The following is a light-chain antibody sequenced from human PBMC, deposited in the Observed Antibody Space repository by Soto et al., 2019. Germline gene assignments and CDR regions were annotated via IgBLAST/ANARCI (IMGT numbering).Light chain of an antibody. CDR3: SSHAGVNNVV. Sequence: QSVLTQPPSASGSPGQSVTISCTGTSSDVGGYNYVSRYQQHPGKAPKLMIYEVTKRPSGVPDRFSGSKSGNTASLTVSGLQAEDEADYYCSSHAGVNNVVFGGGTKVTVL. V-gene: IGLV2-8*01. CDR2: EVT. J-gene: IGLJ2*01. CDR1: SSDVGGYNY.